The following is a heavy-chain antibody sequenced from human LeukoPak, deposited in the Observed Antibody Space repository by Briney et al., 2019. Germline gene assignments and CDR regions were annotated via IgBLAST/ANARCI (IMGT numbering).Heavy chain of an antibody. CDR1: GGSISSYY. CDR3: ARDRGGYYDSSGYYVRFDP. J-gene: IGHJ5*02. CDR2: IYYSGST. V-gene: IGHV4-59*01. Sequence: ASETLSFTCTVSGGSISSYYWSWIRQPPGKGLEWIGYIYYSGSTNYNPSLKSRVTISVDTSKNQFSLKLSSVTAADTAVYYCARDRGGYYDSSGYYVRFDPWGQGTLVTVSS. D-gene: IGHD3-22*01.